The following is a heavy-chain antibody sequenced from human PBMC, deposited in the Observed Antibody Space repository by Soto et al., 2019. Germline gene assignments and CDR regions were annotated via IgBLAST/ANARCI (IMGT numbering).Heavy chain of an antibody. V-gene: IGHV4-34*01. CDR1: GGSFSGYY. CDR2: INHSGST. CDR3: ARGVASYYYYGMDV. J-gene: IGHJ6*02. D-gene: IGHD3-3*01. Sequence: TLSLTCAVYGGSFSGYYWSWIRQPPGKGLEWIGEINHSGSTNYNPSLKSRVTISVDTSKNQFSLKLSSVTAADTAVYYCARGVASYYYYGMDVWGQGTTVTVSS.